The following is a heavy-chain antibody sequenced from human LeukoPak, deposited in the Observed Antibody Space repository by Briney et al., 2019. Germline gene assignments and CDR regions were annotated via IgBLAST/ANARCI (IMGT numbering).Heavy chain of an antibody. Sequence: GGSLRLSCAASGFTFSRYSVNWVRQAPGKGLEWVSSISSSSSYIYYADSVKGRFTISRDNAKNSLYLQMNSLRAEDTAVYYCARQGRWLQFGGYWGQGTLVTVSS. J-gene: IGHJ4*02. CDR3: ARQGRWLQFGGY. CDR1: GFTFSRYS. D-gene: IGHD5-24*01. CDR2: ISSSSSYI. V-gene: IGHV3-21*01.